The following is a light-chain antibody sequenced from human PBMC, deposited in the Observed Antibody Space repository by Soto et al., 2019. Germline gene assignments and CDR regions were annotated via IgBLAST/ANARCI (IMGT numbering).Light chain of an antibody. CDR3: QSYDSSLRSVV. CDR2: GNS. J-gene: IGLJ2*01. CDR1: SSNIGAGYD. V-gene: IGLV1-40*01. Sequence: QSVLTQPPSVSGAPGQRVTISCTGSSSNIGAGYDVHWYQQLPGTAPKLLIYGNSNRPFGVPDRFSGSKSGTSASLAITGLQAEDEADYYCQSYDSSLRSVVFGGGTKVTVL.